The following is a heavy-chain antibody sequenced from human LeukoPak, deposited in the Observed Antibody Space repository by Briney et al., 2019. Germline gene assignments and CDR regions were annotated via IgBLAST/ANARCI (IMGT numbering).Heavy chain of an antibody. CDR2: IHDGDGT. CDR3: AREHPRYCSGGSCYPDYYFDY. V-gene: IGHV3-53*01. D-gene: IGHD2-15*01. J-gene: IGHJ4*02. CDR1: GFTVSSKY. Sequence: PGGSLRLSCAASGFTVSSKYMSWVRQAPGKGLEWLSVIHDGDGTYYADSVKARFTISRDNSKNTLYLQMNSLRAEDTAVYYCAREHPRYCSGGSCYPDYYFDYWGQGTLVTVSS.